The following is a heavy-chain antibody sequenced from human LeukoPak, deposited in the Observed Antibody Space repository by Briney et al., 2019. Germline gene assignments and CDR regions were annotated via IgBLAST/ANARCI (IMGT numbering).Heavy chain of an antibody. CDR1: GGTFSSYA. CDR2: IIPIFGTA. D-gene: IGHD3-10*01. J-gene: IGHJ4*02. CDR3: ARHFYGSGTYYHFDY. Sequence: ASVKVSCKASGGTFSSYAISWVRQAPGQGLEWMGGIIPIFGTANYALKFQGRVTITADESTSTAYMELSSLRSDDTAVYYCARHFYGSGTYYHFDYWGQGTLVTVSS. V-gene: IGHV1-69*13.